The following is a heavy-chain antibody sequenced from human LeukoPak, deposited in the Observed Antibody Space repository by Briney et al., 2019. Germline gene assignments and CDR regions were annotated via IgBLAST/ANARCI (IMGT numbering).Heavy chain of an antibody. V-gene: IGHV4-38-2*02. CDR2: IYHSGST. J-gene: IGHJ4*02. CDR3: ARAFLVGYSPEEYFFDY. D-gene: IGHD2-15*01. CDR1: GYSISSAYY. Sequence: SETLSLTCTVSGYSISSAYYWGWIRQPPGKGLEWIGSIYHSGSTYYNPSLKSRVTISVDESKNQFSLKLTSVTAADTAVYYCARAFLVGYSPEEYFFDYWGQGALVTVSS.